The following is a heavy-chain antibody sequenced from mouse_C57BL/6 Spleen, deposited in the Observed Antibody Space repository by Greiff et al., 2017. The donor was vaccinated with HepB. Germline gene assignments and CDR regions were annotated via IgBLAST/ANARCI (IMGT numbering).Heavy chain of an antibody. Sequence: EVKLVESGGGLVKPGGSLKLSCAASGFTFSSYTMSWVRQTPEKRLEWVATISGGGGNTYYPDSVKGRFTISRDNAKNTLYLQMSSLRSEDTALYYCASPYYYGSSPWFAYWGQGTLVTVSA. CDR1: GFTFSSYT. CDR2: ISGGGGNT. D-gene: IGHD1-1*01. J-gene: IGHJ3*01. CDR3: ASPYYYGSSPWFAY. V-gene: IGHV5-9*01.